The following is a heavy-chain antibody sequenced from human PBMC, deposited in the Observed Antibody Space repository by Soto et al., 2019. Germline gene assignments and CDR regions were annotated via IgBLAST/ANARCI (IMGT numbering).Heavy chain of an antibody. J-gene: IGHJ5*02. CDR1: GGTFSSYA. CDR2: IIPIFGTA. CDR3: ARDYYDILTGYFPHNWFDP. D-gene: IGHD3-9*01. Sequence: SVKVSCKASGGTFSSYAISWVRQAPGQGLEWMGGIIPIFGTANYAQKFQGRVTITADESTSTAYMELSSLRSEDTAVYYCARDYYDILTGYFPHNWFDPWGQGTLVTVSS. V-gene: IGHV1-69*13.